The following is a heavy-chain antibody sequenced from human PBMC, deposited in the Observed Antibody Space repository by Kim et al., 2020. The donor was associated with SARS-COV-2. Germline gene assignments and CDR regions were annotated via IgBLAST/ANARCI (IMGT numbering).Heavy chain of an antibody. CDR1: GYTFTTYA. J-gene: IGHJ4*02. CDR2: INTGNGNT. Sequence: ASVKVSCKASGYTFTTYAIHWVRQAPGQRLECMGWINTGNGNTKYSQKFQGRVTITRDTSASTAYMEVSSLRSEDTAVYYCARAQYCSGDGCYSLGWPIDYWGQGTLVTVSS. V-gene: IGHV1-3*04. CDR3: ARAQYCSGDGCYSLGWPIDY. D-gene: IGHD2-15*01.